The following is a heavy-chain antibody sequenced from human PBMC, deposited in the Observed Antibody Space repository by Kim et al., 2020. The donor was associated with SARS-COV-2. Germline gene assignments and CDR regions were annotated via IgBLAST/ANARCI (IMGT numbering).Heavy chain of an antibody. Sequence: APVKGRFTLSSDDSKNTLYLQMNSLKTEDTAVYYCTTDPYGDYGGGYFDYWGQGTLVTVSS. V-gene: IGHV3-15*01. D-gene: IGHD4-17*01. CDR3: TTDPYGDYGGGYFDY. J-gene: IGHJ4*02.